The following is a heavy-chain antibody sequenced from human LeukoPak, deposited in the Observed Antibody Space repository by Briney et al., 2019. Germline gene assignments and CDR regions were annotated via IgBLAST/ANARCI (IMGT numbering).Heavy chain of an antibody. D-gene: IGHD5-24*01. CDR3: ARGDGAFDI. CDR1: GFTFSSYA. V-gene: IGHV3-23*03. Sequence: GGSLRLSCAASGFTFSSYAMSWVRQAPGKGLEWVSVIYSGGGTYYTDSVKGRFTISRDNSKNTLYLQMNRLRAEDTAIYYCARGDGAFDIWGQGTMVTVSS. J-gene: IGHJ3*02. CDR2: IYSGGGT.